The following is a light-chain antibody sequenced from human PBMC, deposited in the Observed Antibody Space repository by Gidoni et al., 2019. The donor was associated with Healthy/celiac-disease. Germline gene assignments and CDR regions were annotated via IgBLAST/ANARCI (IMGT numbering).Light chain of an antibody. J-gene: IGLJ2*01. Sequence: SYELTQPPSVSVSPGQTASITCSGANLGAKSACGYQQKPGQSPVLVISQDSKRPSGNPERFAGSNSGNTATLTIGGTRAMAEADYYCPAWDSSTCVVFGGVTKLTVL. CDR1: NLGAKS. CDR2: QDS. V-gene: IGLV3-1*01. CDR3: PAWDSSTCVV.